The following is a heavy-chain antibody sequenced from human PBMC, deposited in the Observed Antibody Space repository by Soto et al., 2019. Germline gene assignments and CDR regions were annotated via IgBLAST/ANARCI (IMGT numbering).Heavy chain of an antibody. D-gene: IGHD2-15*01. CDR3: ARQEYYSYYFDY. CDR1: GGSISSSSYY. CDR2: IYYSGST. Sequence: PSETLSLTCTVSGGSISSSSYYWGWIRQPPGKGLEWIGSIYYSGSTYYNPSLKSRVTISVDTSKNQFSLKLSSVTAADTAVYYCARQEYYSYYFDYWGQGTLVTVS. V-gene: IGHV4-39*01. J-gene: IGHJ4*02.